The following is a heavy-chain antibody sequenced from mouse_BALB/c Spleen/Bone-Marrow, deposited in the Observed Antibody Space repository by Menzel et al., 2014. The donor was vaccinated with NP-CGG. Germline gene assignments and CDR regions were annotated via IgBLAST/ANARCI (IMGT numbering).Heavy chain of an antibody. CDR3: ARDGNYYAMDY. CDR1: GSTFSDYY. V-gene: IGHV5-4*02. CDR2: ISDGGSYT. D-gene: IGHD2-1*01. J-gene: IGHJ4*01. Sequence: EVHLVESGGGLVKPGGSLKLSCAASGSTFSDYYMYWVRQTPEKRLEWVATISDGGSYTYYPDSVKGRFTISRDNAKNNLYLQMSSLKSEDTAMYYCARDGNYYAMDYWSQGTSVTVSS.